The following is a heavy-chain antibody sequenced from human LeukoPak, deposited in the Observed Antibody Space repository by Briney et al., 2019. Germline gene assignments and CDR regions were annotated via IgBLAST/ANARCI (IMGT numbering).Heavy chain of an antibody. CDR1: GFSFSTYA. J-gene: IGHJ5*02. CDR2: ISGGVVTT. Sequence: GGSLRLSCATSGFSFSTYAMYWVRQAPGKGLEWVSTISGGVVTTYYADSVKGRFTISRDNSKNTVYLQMNSLRAEDTAVYYCARDPLIYCSGGSCYYNWFDPWGQGTLVTVSS. CDR3: ARDPLIYCSGGSCYYNWFDP. V-gene: IGHV3-23*01. D-gene: IGHD2-15*01.